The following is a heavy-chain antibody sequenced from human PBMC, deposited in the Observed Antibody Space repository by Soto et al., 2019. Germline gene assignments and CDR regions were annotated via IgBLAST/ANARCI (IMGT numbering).Heavy chain of an antibody. CDR2: VYTSGYS. CDR3: AREPTTAGTVNWFDP. J-gene: IGHJ5*02. CDR1: GGSISSDY. Sequence: VQLQESGQGLVKPSETLSLICTVSGGSISSDYLSWIRQPARKGLEWIGRVYTSGYSNSNPSLKSRVTMSVDTSKKQFSLNLSSVTAADTAVYYCAREPTTAGTVNWFDPWGQGTLVTVSS. V-gene: IGHV4-4*07. D-gene: IGHD6-13*01.